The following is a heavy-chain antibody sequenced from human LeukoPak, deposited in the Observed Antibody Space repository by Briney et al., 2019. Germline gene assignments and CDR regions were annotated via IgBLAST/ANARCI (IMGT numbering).Heavy chain of an antibody. V-gene: IGHV1-18*04. CDR3: ARKCCSSTSCYGGNAFDI. CDR1: GYTFTSYG. CDR2: ISAYNGNT. J-gene: IGHJ3*02. D-gene: IGHD2-2*01. Sequence: ASVKASCKASGYTFTSYGISWVRQAPGQGLEWMGWISAYNGNTNYAQKLQGRVTMTTDTSTSTAYMELRSLRSDDTAVYYCARKCCSSTSCYGGNAFDIWGQETMVTVSS.